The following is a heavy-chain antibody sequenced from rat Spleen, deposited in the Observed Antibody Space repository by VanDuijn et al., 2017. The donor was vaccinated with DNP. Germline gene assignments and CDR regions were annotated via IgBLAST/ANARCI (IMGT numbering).Heavy chain of an antibody. CDR2: ISYDGDST. CDR1: GFTFSDYY. D-gene: IGHD1-11*01. Sequence: EVQLVESGGGFVQPGRSLKLSCAASGFTFSDYYMAWVRQAPTKGLECVAYISYDGDSTYYGDSVKGRFTISRDNAKSTLYLQMNSLRSEDMATYYCARWYNWGQGVMVTVSS. V-gene: IGHV5-22*01. CDR3: ARWYN. J-gene: IGHJ2*01.